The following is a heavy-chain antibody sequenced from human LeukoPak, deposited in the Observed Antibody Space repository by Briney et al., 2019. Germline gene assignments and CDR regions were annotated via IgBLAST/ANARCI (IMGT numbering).Heavy chain of an antibody. CDR2: IKQDGSEK. Sequence: PGGSLRLSCAASGYTFSSYSINWVRQAPGKGLEWVANIKQDGSEKYYVDSVKGRFTISRDNAKNSLYLQMNSLRAEDTAVYYCATQSIAVTGRYYFDYWGQGTLVTVSS. D-gene: IGHD6-19*01. V-gene: IGHV3-7*01. CDR1: GYTFSSYS. CDR3: ATQSIAVTGRYYFDY. J-gene: IGHJ4*02.